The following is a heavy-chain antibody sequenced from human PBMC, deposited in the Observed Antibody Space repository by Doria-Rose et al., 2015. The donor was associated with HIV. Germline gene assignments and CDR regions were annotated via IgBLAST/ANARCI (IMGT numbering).Heavy chain of an antibody. V-gene: IGHV3-21*06. D-gene: IGHD3-10*01. CDR1: GFTFSSHR. Sequence: ESGGGLVRPGGSLRLSCATSGFTFSSHRINWVRQAPGKGLECVSSISSTSAYINYADSVRSRFTIYRDNARNSLYLQMDSLRAEDAAIYYCATGVTLDYWGQGTLVTVSS. J-gene: IGHJ4*02. CDR3: ATGVTLDY. CDR2: ISSTSAYI.